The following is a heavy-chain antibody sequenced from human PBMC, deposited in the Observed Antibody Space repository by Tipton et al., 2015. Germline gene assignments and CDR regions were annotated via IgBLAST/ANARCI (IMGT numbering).Heavy chain of an antibody. D-gene: IGHD2-2*01. CDR1: GGSFSGYY. CDR2: IYFSGST. Sequence: PGLVKPSETLSLTCAVYGGSFSGYYWSWIRQPPGKGLEWIGSIYFSGSTYYSPFLTSRVTISMDASKNQLSLKLSSVTATDTAVYYCARQHCYSTTCYAEFYYFDYWGQGSLVTVSS. J-gene: IGHJ4*02. V-gene: IGHV4-59*05. CDR3: ARQHCYSTTCYAEFYYFDY.